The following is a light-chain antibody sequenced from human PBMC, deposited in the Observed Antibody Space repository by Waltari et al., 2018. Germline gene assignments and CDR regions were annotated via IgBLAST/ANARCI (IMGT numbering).Light chain of an antibody. V-gene: IGLV2-14*01. CDR3: SSYASSSTLWV. Sequence: QSALTQPASVSGSPGQSITISCTGTSSDVGGYKYVSWYQQHPGKAPKLMIYEVSNRPSGISSRFSGSKSGNMASLTISGLQAEDEADYYCSSYASSSTLWVFGGGTELTVL. CDR2: EVS. J-gene: IGLJ3*02. CDR1: SSDVGGYKY.